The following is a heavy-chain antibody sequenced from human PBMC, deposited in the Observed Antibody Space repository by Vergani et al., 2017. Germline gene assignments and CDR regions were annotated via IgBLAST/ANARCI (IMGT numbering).Heavy chain of an antibody. Sequence: QVQLVESGGGVVQPGRSLRLSCAASGFTFSSYGMHWVRQAPGKGLEWVAVIWYDGSNKYYADSVKGRFTISRDNSKNTLYLQMNSLRAEDTAVYYCAKDPRDSSGYKYFQHWGQGTLVTVSS. CDR3: AKDPRDSSGYKYFQH. CDR2: IWYDGSNK. D-gene: IGHD3-22*01. J-gene: IGHJ1*01. V-gene: IGHV3-33*06. CDR1: GFTFSSYG.